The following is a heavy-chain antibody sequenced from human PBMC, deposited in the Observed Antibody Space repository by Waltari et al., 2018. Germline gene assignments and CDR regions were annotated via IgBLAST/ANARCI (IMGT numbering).Heavy chain of an antibody. CDR1: GFPLSSSW. CDR2: IKQAGSEK. J-gene: IGHJ4*02. D-gene: IGHD6-13*01. CDR3: ARVDSSSSSFGY. V-gene: IGHV3-7*01. Sequence: EVQLVESGGGLVQPGGSLRLSCAAPGFPLSSSWMRWVRQAPGQGSEWVANIKQAGSEKYCVDSVKGRFTISRDNAKNSLYLQMNSLRAEDTAVYYCARVDSSSSSFGYWGQGTLVTVSS.